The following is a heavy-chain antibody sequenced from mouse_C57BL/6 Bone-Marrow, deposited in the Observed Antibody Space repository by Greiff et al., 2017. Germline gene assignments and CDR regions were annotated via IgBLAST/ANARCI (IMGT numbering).Heavy chain of an antibody. CDR3: ARPLRSYAMDY. D-gene: IGHD1-1*01. Sequence: VQLQESGAELARPGASVKLSCKASGYTFTSYGISWVKQRTGQGLEWIGEIYPRSGNTHYNEKFKGKATLTADKSSSTAYMELRSLTSEDSAVYFCARPLRSYAMDYWGQGTSVTVSS. V-gene: IGHV1-81*01. J-gene: IGHJ4*01. CDR1: GYTFTSYG. CDR2: IYPRSGNT.